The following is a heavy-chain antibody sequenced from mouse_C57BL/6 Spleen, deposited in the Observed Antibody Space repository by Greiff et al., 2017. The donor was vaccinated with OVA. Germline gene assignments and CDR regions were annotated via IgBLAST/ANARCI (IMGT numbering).Heavy chain of an antibody. J-gene: IGHJ2*01. CDR3: TSLGFYGTYYFDY. D-gene: IGHD1-1*01. V-gene: IGHV1-39*01. Sequence: EVQLQQSGPELVKPGASVKISCKASGYSFTDYNMNWVKQSNGKSLEWIGVINPNYGTTSYNQKFKGKATLTVDQSSSTAYMQLNSLTSEDSAVYYGTSLGFYGTYYFDYWGQGTTLTVSS. CDR2: INPNYGTT. CDR1: GYSFTDYN.